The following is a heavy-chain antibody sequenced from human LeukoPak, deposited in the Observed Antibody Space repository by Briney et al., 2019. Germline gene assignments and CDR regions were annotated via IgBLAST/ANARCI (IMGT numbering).Heavy chain of an antibody. V-gene: IGHV3-33*08. D-gene: IGHD3-10*01. CDR1: GFTFSSYA. CDR2: IWYDGSNK. CDR3: ARSAGGSGSFP. Sequence: GGSLRLSCAASGFTFSSYAMHWVRQAPGKGLEWVAVIWYDGSNKYYADSVKGRFTISRDNSKNTLYLQMNSLRAEDTAVYYCARSAGGSGSFPWGQGTLVTVSS. J-gene: IGHJ5*02.